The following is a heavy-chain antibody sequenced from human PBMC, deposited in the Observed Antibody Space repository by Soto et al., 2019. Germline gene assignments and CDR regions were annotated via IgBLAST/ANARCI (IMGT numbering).Heavy chain of an antibody. D-gene: IGHD3-22*01. CDR2: ISGSGGST. CDR1: GFTFSSYA. Sequence: EVQLLESGGGLVQPGGSLTLSCAASGFTFSSYAMSWVRQAPGKGLEWVSAISGSGGSTYYADSVKGRFTFSRDNSKNPLYLQMNSLRAEDTAVCYCAMGWYPTVYDSSGYCSLGLGYWGQGTLVIVSS. V-gene: IGHV3-23*01. CDR3: AMGWYPTVYDSSGYCSLGLGY. J-gene: IGHJ4*02.